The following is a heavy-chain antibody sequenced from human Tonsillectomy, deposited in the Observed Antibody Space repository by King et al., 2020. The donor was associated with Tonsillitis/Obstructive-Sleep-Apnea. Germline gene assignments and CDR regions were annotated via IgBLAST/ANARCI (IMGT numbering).Heavy chain of an antibody. Sequence: LQLQESGPGLVKPSENLSLTCTVSGVSISSYYWSWIRQPPGKGLEWIGYLYYSGSTNDNPSLKSRVTISVDTSKNQFSLKLSSVTAADTAVYYCARAYYDILTGYLGDAFDVWGQGTMVTVSS. V-gene: IGHV4-59*08. CDR1: GVSISSYY. CDR2: LYYSGST. CDR3: ARAYYDILTGYLGDAFDV. D-gene: IGHD3-9*01. J-gene: IGHJ3*01.